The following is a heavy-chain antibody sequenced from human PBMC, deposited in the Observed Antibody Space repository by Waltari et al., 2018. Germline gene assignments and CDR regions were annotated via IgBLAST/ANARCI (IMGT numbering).Heavy chain of an antibody. CDR1: GFSFSSYA. J-gene: IGHJ4*02. CDR3: ARGPGGYSGYFDY. V-gene: IGHV3-30-3*01. Sequence: VQLVESGGGVVQPGRSVRRSCAASGFSFSSYAMYWVRQAPGKGLEWVSLISFDGSNKNNADSVKGRFTISRDNSKNTVYLQMNSLRPEDTAIYYCARGPGGYSGYFDYWGQGILVTVSS. D-gene: IGHD5-12*01. CDR2: ISFDGSNK.